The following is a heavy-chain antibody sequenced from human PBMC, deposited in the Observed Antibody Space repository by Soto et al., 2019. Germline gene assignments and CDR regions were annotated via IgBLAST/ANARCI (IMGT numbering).Heavy chain of an antibody. D-gene: IGHD3-10*01. J-gene: IGHJ3*02. Sequence: VQLVESGGGLVKPGGSLRLSCAASGFTFSNAWMNWVRQAPGKGLEWVGRIKSKTDGGTTDYAAPVKGRFTISRDDSKNTLYLQINSLKTEVTSVYYCTTAIWFDAFDIWGQGTMVTVSS. CDR2: IKSKTDGGTT. CDR3: TTAIWFDAFDI. CDR1: GFTFSNAW. V-gene: IGHV3-15*07.